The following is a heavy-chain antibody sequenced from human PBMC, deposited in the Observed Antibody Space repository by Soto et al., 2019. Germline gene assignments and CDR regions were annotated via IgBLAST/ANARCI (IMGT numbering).Heavy chain of an antibody. D-gene: IGHD3-9*01. CDR1: GFTFTSYG. CDR3: ARDVGLDSDDFFAY. CDR2: IRGDGGQT. V-gene: IGHV3-23*01. Sequence: GGSLRLSCTASGFTFTSYGMGWVRQAPGKGLQWVSTIRGDGGQTHYSDSVKGRFSISRDNSKNTVYLQMDSLRAEDTAMYFCARDVGLDSDDFFAYWGQGTQVTVSS. J-gene: IGHJ4*02.